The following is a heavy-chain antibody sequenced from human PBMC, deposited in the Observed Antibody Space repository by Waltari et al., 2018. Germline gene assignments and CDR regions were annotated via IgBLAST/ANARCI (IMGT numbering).Heavy chain of an antibody. CDR2: IYHSGST. V-gene: IGHV4-38-2*01. CDR1: GYSISSGYY. CDR3: ASPYYYDSSGYYPFDY. Sequence: QVQLQESGPGLVKPSETLSLTCAVSGYSISSGYYWGRLRQPRGKGLEWIGSIYHSGSTYYNPSLKSRVTISVDTSKNQFSLKLSSVTAADTAVYYCASPYYYDSSGYYPFDYWGQGTLVTVSS. D-gene: IGHD3-22*01. J-gene: IGHJ4*02.